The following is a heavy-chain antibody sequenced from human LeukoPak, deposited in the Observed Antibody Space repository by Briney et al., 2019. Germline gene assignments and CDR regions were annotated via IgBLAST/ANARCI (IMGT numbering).Heavy chain of an antibody. CDR2: IKQDGSEK. CDR1: GFTFSSYS. CDR3: ARATASNWFDP. Sequence: PGGSLRLSCAGSGFTFSSYSMTWVRQAPGKGLEWVANIKQDGSEKYYVDSVKGRFTISRDNAKNSLYLQMNSLGAEDTAVYYCARATASNWFDPWGQGTLVTVSS. V-gene: IGHV3-7*01. J-gene: IGHJ5*02. D-gene: IGHD2-21*01.